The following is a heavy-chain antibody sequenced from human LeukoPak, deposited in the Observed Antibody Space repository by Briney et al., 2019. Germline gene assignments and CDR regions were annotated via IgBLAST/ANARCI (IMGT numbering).Heavy chain of an antibody. Sequence: PSETLSLTCTVSGGSISSYYWSWIRQPAGKGLEWIGRIYTSGSTNYNPSLKSRVTMSVDTSKDQFSLKLSSVTAADTAVYYCARSANDYGVYYFDYWGRGTLVTVSS. CDR1: GGSISSYY. CDR2: IYTSGST. CDR3: ARSANDYGVYYFDY. D-gene: IGHD4-17*01. J-gene: IGHJ4*02. V-gene: IGHV4-4*07.